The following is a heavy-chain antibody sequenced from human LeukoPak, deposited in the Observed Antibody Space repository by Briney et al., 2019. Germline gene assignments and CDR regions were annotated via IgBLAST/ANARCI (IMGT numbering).Heavy chain of an antibody. V-gene: IGHV1-18*01. CDR1: GYTFTSYG. Sequence: ASVKVSCKASGYTFTSYGISWVRQAPGQGLEWMGWISAYNGNTNYAQKLQGRVTMTTDTSTSTAYMELRSLRSDDTAVYYCASTFGGVITNEYYFDYWGQGTLVTVSS. CDR3: ASTFGGVITNEYYFDY. CDR2: ISAYNGNT. J-gene: IGHJ4*02. D-gene: IGHD3-16*02.